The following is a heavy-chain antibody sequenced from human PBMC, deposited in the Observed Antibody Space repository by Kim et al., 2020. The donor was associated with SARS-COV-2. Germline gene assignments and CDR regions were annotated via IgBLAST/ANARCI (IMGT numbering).Heavy chain of an antibody. J-gene: IGHJ4*02. D-gene: IGHD3-10*01. V-gene: IGHV3-64D*06. Sequence: GGSLRLSCSASGFSFSRYAMHWVRQAPGKGLEYVSAISPSGSHAYYADSVEDRFTISRDNSQTTVYLEMSSLRPEDTAIYFCVKDLGLDRGGGIKEGPADNWGKGTLVTVSS. CDR1: GFSFSRYA. CDR2: ISPSGSHA. CDR3: VKDLGLDRGGGIKEGPADN.